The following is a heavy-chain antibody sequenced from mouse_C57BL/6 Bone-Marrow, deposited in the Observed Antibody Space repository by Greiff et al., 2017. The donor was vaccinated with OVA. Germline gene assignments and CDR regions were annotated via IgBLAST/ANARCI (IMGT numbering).Heavy chain of an antibody. CDR1: GFNIKDDY. Sequence: EVQLQESGAELVRPGASVKLSCTASGFNIKDDYMHWVKQRPEQGLEWIGWIDPENGDTEYASKFQGKATITADTSSNTAYLQLSSLTSEDTAVYYCAPSYYAYDGALCYWGQGTLVTVSA. V-gene: IGHV14-4*01. CDR2: IDPENGDT. D-gene: IGHD2-2*01. CDR3: APSYYAYDGALCY. J-gene: IGHJ3*01.